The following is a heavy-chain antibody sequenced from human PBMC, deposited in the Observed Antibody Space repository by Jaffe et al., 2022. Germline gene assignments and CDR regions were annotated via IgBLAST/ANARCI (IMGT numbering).Heavy chain of an antibody. CDR3: AKDRRSSSNCYFDY. Sequence: EVQLVESGGGLVQPGRSLRLSCAASGFTFDDYAMHWVRQAPGKGLEWVSGISWNSGSIGYADSVKGRFTISRDNAKNSLYLQMNSLRAEDTALYYCAKDRRSSSNCYFDYWGQGTLVTVSS. D-gene: IGHD6-6*01. CDR1: GFTFDDYA. J-gene: IGHJ4*02. V-gene: IGHV3-9*01. CDR2: ISWNSGSI.